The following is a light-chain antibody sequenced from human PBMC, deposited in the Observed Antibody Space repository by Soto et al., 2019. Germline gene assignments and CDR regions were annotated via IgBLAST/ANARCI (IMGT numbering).Light chain of an antibody. V-gene: IGKV3-11*01. CDR2: DAS. J-gene: IGKJ5*01. CDR3: QQRSNWPIT. CDR1: QSVSSY. Sequence: IVLTQSPATLSSSPGERATLSCRASQSVSSYLAWYQQKPGQAPRLLIYDASNRATGIPARFSGSGSGTDFTLTISRLETEDFAVYYCQQRSNWPITFGQGTRLEIK.